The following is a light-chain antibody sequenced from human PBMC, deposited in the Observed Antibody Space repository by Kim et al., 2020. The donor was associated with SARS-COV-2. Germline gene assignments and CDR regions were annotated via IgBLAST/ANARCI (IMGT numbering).Light chain of an antibody. J-gene: IGLJ3*02. Sequence: LGQTVRITCQEDSLRSYYARWYQQKPGQAPVLVIYGKNNRPSGIPDRFSGSSSGNTASLTITGAQAEDEADYYCNSRDSSGNHWVFGGGTQLTVL. CDR1: SLRSYY. V-gene: IGLV3-19*01. CDR2: GKN. CDR3: NSRDSSGNHWV.